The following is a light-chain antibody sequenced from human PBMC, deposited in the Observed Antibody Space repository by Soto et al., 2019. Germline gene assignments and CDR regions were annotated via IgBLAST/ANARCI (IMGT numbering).Light chain of an antibody. CDR3: KQYNSYSWT. CDR2: DAY. Sequence: DIQMTQSPATLPASVGDRVTITCRASRTITRWMAWYQQKPGKAPKLLIYDAYTLESGVQSRFSGSRSGTEYTLTIRSLQPDDFATYYCKQYNSYSWTFGQGTKVDIK. V-gene: IGKV1-5*01. J-gene: IGKJ1*01. CDR1: RTITRW.